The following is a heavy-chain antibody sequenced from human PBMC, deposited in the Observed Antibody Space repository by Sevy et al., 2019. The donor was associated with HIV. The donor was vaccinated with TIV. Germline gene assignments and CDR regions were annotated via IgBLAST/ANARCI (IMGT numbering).Heavy chain of an antibody. CDR1: GYTFNNYG. D-gene: IGHD3-10*01. J-gene: IGHJ4*02. Sequence: ASVKVSCKTSGYTFNNYGISWVRQAPGQGLEWMGWISVYGETNYAQKVQDRLTVTTDTSTAKAYMELRSLRSDDTAVYYCARGLYFDFGAYWGQGTLVTVSS. CDR3: ARGLYFDFGAY. V-gene: IGHV1-18*01. CDR2: ISVYGET.